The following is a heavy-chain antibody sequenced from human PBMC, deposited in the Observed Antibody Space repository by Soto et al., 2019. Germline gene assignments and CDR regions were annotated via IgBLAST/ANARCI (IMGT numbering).Heavy chain of an antibody. CDR3: ASSTFSYYYCGMDV. Sequence: QVQLVESGGGVVQPGRSLRLSCAASGFTFSSYAMHWVRQAPGKGLEWVAVISYDGSNKYYADSVKGRFTISRDNSKNTLYLQMNSLRAEDTAVYYCASSTFSYYYCGMDVWGQGTTVTVSS. CDR2: ISYDGSNK. J-gene: IGHJ6*02. D-gene: IGHD4-4*01. CDR1: GFTFSSYA. V-gene: IGHV3-30-3*01.